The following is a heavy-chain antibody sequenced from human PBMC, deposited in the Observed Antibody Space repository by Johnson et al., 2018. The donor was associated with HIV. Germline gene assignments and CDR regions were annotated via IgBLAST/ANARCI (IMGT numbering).Heavy chain of an antibody. J-gene: IGHJ3*02. D-gene: IGHD6-6*01. V-gene: IGHV3-30*04. CDR3: ARGRSSSSTAAFDI. CDR2: ISYDGSNK. Sequence: QVQLVESGGGVVQPGRSLRLSCAASGFTFSSYAMHWVRQAPGKGLEWVAVISYDGSNKYFADSVKGRFTISRDNSKNTLYLQMKSLRGEDTAVYSCARGRSSSSTAAFDIWGQGTMVTVCS. CDR1: GFTFSSYA.